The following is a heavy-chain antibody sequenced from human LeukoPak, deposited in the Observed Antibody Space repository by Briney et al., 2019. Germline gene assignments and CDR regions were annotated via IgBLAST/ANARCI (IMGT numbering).Heavy chain of an antibody. V-gene: IGHV3-74*01. Sequence: GGSLRLSCAASGFTFSTYWMHWVRQAPGKGLVWVSRIDGEGGVTKYTDSVKGRFTISRDKAKNTVYLQMNSLRAEDTAVYYCTTGGSYFFDYWGQGTLVTVSS. CDR3: TTGGSYFFDY. CDR2: IDGEGGVT. CDR1: GFTFSTYW. D-gene: IGHD1-1*01. J-gene: IGHJ4*02.